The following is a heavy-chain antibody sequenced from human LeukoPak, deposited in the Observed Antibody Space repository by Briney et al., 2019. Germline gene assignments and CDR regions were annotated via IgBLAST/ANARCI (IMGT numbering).Heavy chain of an antibody. CDR3: ARQDYDILTGSSSFDP. CDR2: IYYSGST. Sequence: SETLSLTCTVSGRSISSSSYYWGWIRQPPGKGLEWIGSIYYSGSTYYNPSLKSRVTISVDTSKNQFSLKLSSVTAADTAVYYCARQDYDILTGSSSFDPWGQGTLVTVSS. V-gene: IGHV4-39*01. D-gene: IGHD3-9*01. CDR1: GRSISSSSYY. J-gene: IGHJ5*02.